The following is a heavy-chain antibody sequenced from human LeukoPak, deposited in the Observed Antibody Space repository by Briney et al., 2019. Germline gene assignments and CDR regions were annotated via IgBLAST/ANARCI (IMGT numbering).Heavy chain of an antibody. CDR2: INHSGST. V-gene: IGHV4-34*01. D-gene: IGHD5-12*01. J-gene: IGHJ6*02. CDR3: ARGRDRYRHYYYGMDV. CDR1: GGSFSGYY. Sequence: SETLSLTCAVYGGSFSGYYWSWIRQPPGKGLEWIGEINHSGSTNYNPSLKSRVTISVDTSKNQFSLKLSSVTAADTAVYYCARGRDRYRHYYYGMDVWGPGTTVTVSS.